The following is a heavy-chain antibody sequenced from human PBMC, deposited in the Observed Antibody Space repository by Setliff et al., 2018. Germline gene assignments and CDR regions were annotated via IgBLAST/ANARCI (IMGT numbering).Heavy chain of an antibody. J-gene: IGHJ6*02. CDR1: GYSFTSYW. CDR2: IYPGDSDT. CDR3: ARYDSSGYHYYYGMDV. D-gene: IGHD3-22*01. Sequence: GESLTISCKGSGYSFTSYWIGWVRQMPGKGLEWMGIIYPGDSDTRYSPPFQGQVTISADKSISTAYLQWSSLKASDTAMYYCARYDSSGYHYYYGMDVWGQGTTVTVS. V-gene: IGHV5-51*01.